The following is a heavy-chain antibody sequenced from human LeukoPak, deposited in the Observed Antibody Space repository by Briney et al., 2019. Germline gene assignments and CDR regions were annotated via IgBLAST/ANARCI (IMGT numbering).Heavy chain of an antibody. J-gene: IGHJ5*02. CDR2: IYYSGST. Sequence: SEALSLTCTVSGGSISSGGYYWSWIRQHPGKGLEWIGYIYYSGSTYYNPSLKSRVTISVDTSKNQFSLKLSSVTAADTAVYYCARDRPYCSGGSCQNWFDPWGQGTLVTVSS. V-gene: IGHV4-31*03. D-gene: IGHD2-15*01. CDR3: ARDRPYCSGGSCQNWFDP. CDR1: GGSISSGGYY.